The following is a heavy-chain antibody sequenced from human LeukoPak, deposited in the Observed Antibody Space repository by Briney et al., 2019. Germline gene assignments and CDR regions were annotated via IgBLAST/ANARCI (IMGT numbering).Heavy chain of an antibody. V-gene: IGHV3-23*01. CDR3: AKELRGYSYVSDY. Sequence: GGSLRLSCAASGFTFSSYAMSWVRQAPGKGLEWVSTISGSGGSTYYADSVKGRFTISRDNSKNTLYLQMNSLRAEDAAVYYCAKELRGYSYVSDYWGQGTLVTVSS. CDR1: GFTFSSYA. CDR2: ISGSGGST. D-gene: IGHD5-18*01. J-gene: IGHJ4*02.